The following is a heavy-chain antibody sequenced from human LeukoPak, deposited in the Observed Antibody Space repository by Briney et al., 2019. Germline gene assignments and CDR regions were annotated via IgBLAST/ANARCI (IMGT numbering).Heavy chain of an antibody. CDR3: ARDDGGPNDAFDI. V-gene: IGHV4-59*01. CDR1: GDSINAYY. D-gene: IGHD4-23*01. CDR2: IYYSGST. Sequence: SETLSLTCTVSGDSINAYYWAWIRQPPGKGLEWIGYIYYSGSTNYNPSLKSRVTISVDTSKNQFSLKLSSVTAADTAVYYCARDDGGPNDAFDIWGQGTMVTVSS. J-gene: IGHJ3*02.